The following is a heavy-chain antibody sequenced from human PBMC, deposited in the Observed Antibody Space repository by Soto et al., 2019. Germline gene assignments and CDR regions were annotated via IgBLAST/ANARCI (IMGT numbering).Heavy chain of an antibody. V-gene: IGHV3-21*01. J-gene: IGHJ6*02. CDR3: ARDWFSSSSYYYYGRDV. Sequence: PGGSLRLSCAASGFTFSSYSMNWVRQAPGKGLEWVSSISSSSSYIYYADSVKGRFTISRDNAKNSLYLQMNSLRAEDTAVYYCARDWFSSSSYYYYGRDVWGQGTTVTVSS. CDR1: GFTFSSYS. CDR2: ISSSSSYI. D-gene: IGHD6-13*01.